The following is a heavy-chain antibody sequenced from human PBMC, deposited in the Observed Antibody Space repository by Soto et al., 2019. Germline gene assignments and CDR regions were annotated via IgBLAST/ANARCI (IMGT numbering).Heavy chain of an antibody. Sequence: ASVKVSCKASGGTFSSYAISWVRQAPGQGLEWMGGIIPIFGTANYAQKFQGRVTITADESTSTAYMELSSLRSEDTAVYYCARDTEYENYFDYWGQGALVTVS. CDR1: GGTFSSYA. CDR3: ARDTEYENYFDY. J-gene: IGHJ4*02. V-gene: IGHV1-69*13. D-gene: IGHD3-3*01. CDR2: IIPIFGTA.